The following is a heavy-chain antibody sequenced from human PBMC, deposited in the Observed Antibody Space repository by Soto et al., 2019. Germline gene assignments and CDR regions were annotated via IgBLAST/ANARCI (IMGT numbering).Heavy chain of an antibody. V-gene: IGHV4-34*01. CDR3: ARGLTDYYDSSGYLNWFDP. CDR2: INNSGST. D-gene: IGHD3-22*01. Sequence: SETLSLTCAVYGGSFSGYYWSWIRQPPGKGLEWVGEINNSGSTNYNPSLKSRVTITVDTSKNQSSLKLSPVTAADTAVYYPARGLTDYYDSSGYLNWFDPWGQGTLVTVSS. J-gene: IGHJ5*02. CDR1: GGSFSGYY.